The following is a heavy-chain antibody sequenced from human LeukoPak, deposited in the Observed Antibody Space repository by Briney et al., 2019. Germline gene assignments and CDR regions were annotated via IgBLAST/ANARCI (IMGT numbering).Heavy chain of an antibody. CDR3: AKDLYGAGVVGAFDI. CDR1: GFTFSSYA. CDR2: ISGSGGST. J-gene: IGHJ3*02. V-gene: IGHV3-23*01. D-gene: IGHD3-10*01. Sequence: PGGSLRLPCAASGFTFSSYAMSWVRQAPGKGLEWVSGISGSGGSTYYADSVKGRFTISRDNSKNTLYLQMNSLKAEDTAVYYCAKDLYGAGVVGAFDIWGEGTMVTVSS.